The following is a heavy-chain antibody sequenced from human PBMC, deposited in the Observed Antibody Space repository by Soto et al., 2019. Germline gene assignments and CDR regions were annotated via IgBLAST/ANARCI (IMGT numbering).Heavy chain of an antibody. CDR2: INPDSGAT. D-gene: IGHD2-8*02. CDR1: GYSFTGYY. J-gene: IGHJ4*02. Sequence: ASVKVSCKASGYSFTGYYIHWVRQAPGQGLEWMGWINPDSGATNYAQNFQGRVTLTSDTSISTASMDLISLTSDDTAVYYCARGDYGTGGYPFPYFDYWGQGTLVTVSS. V-gene: IGHV1-2*02. CDR3: ARGDYGTGGYPFPYFDY.